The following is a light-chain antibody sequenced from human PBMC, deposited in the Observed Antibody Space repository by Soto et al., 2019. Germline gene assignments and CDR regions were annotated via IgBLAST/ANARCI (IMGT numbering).Light chain of an antibody. J-gene: IGKJ4*01. V-gene: IGKV3D-15*02. Sequence: SPGTRATLSCRASQSVSSYLAWYQQKPGQAPRLLIYDASSRATGIPARFSGSGSGTEFTLTISSLQSEDFAVYYCQQYSSSPYTFGRGTKVDIK. CDR3: QQYSSSPYT. CDR1: QSVSSY. CDR2: DAS.